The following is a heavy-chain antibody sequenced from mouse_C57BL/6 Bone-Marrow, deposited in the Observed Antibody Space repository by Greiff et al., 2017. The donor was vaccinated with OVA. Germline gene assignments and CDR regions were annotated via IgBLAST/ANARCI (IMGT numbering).Heavy chain of an antibody. D-gene: IGHD2-2*01. J-gene: IGHJ3*01. V-gene: IGHV1-52*01. CDR2: IDPSDSET. Sequence: QVQLQQPGAELVRPGSSVKLSCKASGYTFTSYWMHWVKQRPIQGLEWIGNIDPSDSETHYNQKFKDKATLTVDKSSSTAYMQLSSLTSEDSAVYYCARAEVWLRREAWFAYWGQGTLVTVSA. CDR3: ARAEVWLRREAWFAY. CDR1: GYTFTSYW.